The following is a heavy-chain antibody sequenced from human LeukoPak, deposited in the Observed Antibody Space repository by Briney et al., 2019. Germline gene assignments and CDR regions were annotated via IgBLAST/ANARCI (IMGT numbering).Heavy chain of an antibody. CDR2: ISGSGGST. V-gene: IGHV3-23*01. D-gene: IGHD2-2*01. J-gene: IGHJ4*02. CDR1: GFTFSSYW. CDR3: ATWDIVVVPAAIRPLDY. Sequence: GGSLRLSCAASGFTFSSYWMHWVRQAPGKGLEWVSAISGSGGSTYYADSVKGRFTISRDNSKNTLYLRMNSLRAEDTAVYYCATWDIVVVPAAIRPLDYWGQGTLVTVSS.